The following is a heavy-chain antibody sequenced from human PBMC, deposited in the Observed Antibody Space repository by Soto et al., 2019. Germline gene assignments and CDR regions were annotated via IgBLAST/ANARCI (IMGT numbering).Heavy chain of an antibody. CDR2: IKTKRDGAVT. J-gene: IGHJ4*02. Sequence: EVQLVEPGGGLVKPGGSLRLSCVGSGLTLSDAWMNWVRQIPGKGPEWVGRIKTKRDGAVTDYAALAKGRFTISRDESENTGHLQMTRMKTEGTAVYYCAREWFGDFVWGQGPVVTVSS. D-gene: IGHD3-10*01. CDR1: GLTLSDAW. V-gene: IGHV3-15*01. CDR3: AREWFGDFV.